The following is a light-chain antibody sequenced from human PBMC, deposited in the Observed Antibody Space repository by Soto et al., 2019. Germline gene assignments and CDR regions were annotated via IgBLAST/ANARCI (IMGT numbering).Light chain of an antibody. J-gene: IGKJ2*01. V-gene: IGKV1-5*03. CDR2: KAS. CDR1: QSISTW. Sequence: DIQMTQSPSTLSASVGDRVTITCRSSQSISTWLAWYQQKPWKAPKLLIYKASSLRNGVPSRFSGSGSGTEFTLTIYSLQPDDFASYYCQQYNVYPHTFGQGNKLEIK. CDR3: QQYNVYPHT.